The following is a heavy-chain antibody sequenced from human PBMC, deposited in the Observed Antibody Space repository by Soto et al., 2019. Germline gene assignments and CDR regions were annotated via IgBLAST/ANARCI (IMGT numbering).Heavy chain of an antibody. D-gene: IGHD3-16*01. J-gene: IGHJ4*02. V-gene: IGHV1-69*13. CDR1: GGTFSSYA. CDR3: ATDARGPFDY. CDR2: IIPIFGTA. Sequence: ASVKVSCKASGGTFSSYAISWVRQAPGQGLEWMGGIIPIFGTANYAQKFQGRVTITADESTSTAYMELSSLRSEDTAVYYCATDARGPFDYWGQGTLVTVSS.